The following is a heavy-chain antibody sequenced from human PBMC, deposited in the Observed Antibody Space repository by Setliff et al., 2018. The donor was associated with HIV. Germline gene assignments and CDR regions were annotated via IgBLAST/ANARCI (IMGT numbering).Heavy chain of an antibody. Sequence: GASVKVSCKASGYTFTSYGINWVRQAPGQGLQWMGWISANNGNTNYAQNLQGRVTMTTDTSTSTAYMELRSLRSDDTAVYYCARDRLNVYSSGWGVGYWGQGTLVTVSS. CDR1: GYTFTSYG. CDR3: ARDRLNVYSSGWGVGY. D-gene: IGHD6-25*01. CDR2: ISANNGNT. J-gene: IGHJ4*02. V-gene: IGHV1-18*01.